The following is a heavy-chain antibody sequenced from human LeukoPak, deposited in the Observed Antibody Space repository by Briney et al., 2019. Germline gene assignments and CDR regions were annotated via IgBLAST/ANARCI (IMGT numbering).Heavy chain of an antibody. V-gene: IGHV3-21*01. Sequence: PGGSLRLSCAGSGFTFRGSAMHWVRQAPGKGLEWVSSISSSSTYIYYADSVKGRFTISRDNSKNTLYLQMNSLRAEDTAVYYCASLPLRDSNDAFDIWGQGTMVTVSS. J-gene: IGHJ3*02. CDR3: ASLPLRDSNDAFDI. CDR1: GFTFRGSA. CDR2: ISSSSTYI. D-gene: IGHD2-21*01.